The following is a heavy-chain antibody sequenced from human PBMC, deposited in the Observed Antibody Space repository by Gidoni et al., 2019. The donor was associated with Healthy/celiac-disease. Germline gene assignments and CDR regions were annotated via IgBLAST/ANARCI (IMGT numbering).Heavy chain of an antibody. Sequence: EVQLLESGGGLVQPGGSLRLSCAASGFTFSSYAMSWVRQAPGKGLEWVSAISGSGGSTYYADSVKGRFTISRDNSKNTLYLQMNSLRAEDTAVYYCAKAIRYCSSTSCSLYYYYYYGMDVWGQGTTVTVSS. V-gene: IGHV3-23*01. D-gene: IGHD2-2*01. CDR3: AKAIRYCSSTSCSLYYYYYYGMDV. CDR2: ISGSGGST. J-gene: IGHJ6*02. CDR1: GFTFSSYA.